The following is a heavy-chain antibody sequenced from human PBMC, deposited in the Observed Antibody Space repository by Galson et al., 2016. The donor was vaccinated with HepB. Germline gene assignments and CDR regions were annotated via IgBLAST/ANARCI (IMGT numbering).Heavy chain of an antibody. CDR2: DSMDGRRK. Sequence: SLRLSCAGSGFLFRGYGMHWVRQAPGKGLEWVAADSMDGRRKFYADSVKGRFTISRDNSNSMLFLQVSSLRADDTAVYYCARRHEYCPPVGCSVDYWGQGSLVTVSS. CDR1: GFLFRGYG. D-gene: IGHD2/OR15-2a*01. J-gene: IGHJ4*02. CDR3: ARRHEYCPPVGCSVDY. V-gene: IGHV3-30*03.